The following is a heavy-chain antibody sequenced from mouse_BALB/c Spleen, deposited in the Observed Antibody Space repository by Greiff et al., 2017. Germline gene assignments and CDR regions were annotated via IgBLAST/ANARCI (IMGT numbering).Heavy chain of an antibody. CDR3: ARRKTGDYYAMDY. CDR1: GFTFSSYY. D-gene: IGHD4-1*01. Sequence: EVQRVESGGGLVKLGGSLKLSCAASGFTFSSYYMSWVRQTPEKRLELVAAINSNGGSTYYPDTVKGRFTISRDNAKNTLYLQMSSLKSEDTALYYCARRKTGDYYAMDYWGQGTSVTVSS. CDR2: INSNGGST. V-gene: IGHV5-6-2*01. J-gene: IGHJ4*01.